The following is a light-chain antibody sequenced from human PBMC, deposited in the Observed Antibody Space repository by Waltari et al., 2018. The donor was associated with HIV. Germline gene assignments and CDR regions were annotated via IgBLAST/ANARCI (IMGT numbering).Light chain of an antibody. CDR2: RND. CDR1: SSNIGSNS. Sequence: SVLTQPPSASGTPGHRVTMSCSGCSSNIGSNSVNWYQHLPATSPRLLIFRNDHRPSGCPDRFSASTSGTSASLAISGRHSEDEAEYYCAVWDDSLSEYVFGPGTRVTVL. V-gene: IGLV1-44*01. J-gene: IGLJ1*01. CDR3: AVWDDSLSEYV.